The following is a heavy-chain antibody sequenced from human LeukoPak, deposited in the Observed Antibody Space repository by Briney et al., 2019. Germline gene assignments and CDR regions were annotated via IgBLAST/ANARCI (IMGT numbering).Heavy chain of an antibody. V-gene: IGHV4-59*01. Sequence: PETLSLTCTVSGGSISSYYWSWIRQPPGKGLEWIGYIYYSGSTNYNPSLKSRVTISVDTSKNQFSLKLSSVTAADTAVYYCARAPNYYGSGSYPDYWGQGTLVTVSS. CDR3: ARAPNYYGSGSYPDY. J-gene: IGHJ4*02. CDR1: GGSISSYY. D-gene: IGHD3-10*01. CDR2: IYYSGST.